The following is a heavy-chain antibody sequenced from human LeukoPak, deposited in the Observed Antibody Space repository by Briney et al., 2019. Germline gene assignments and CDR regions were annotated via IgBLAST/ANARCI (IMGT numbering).Heavy chain of an antibody. Sequence: SVKVSCKASGGTISSYAISWVRQAPGQGLEWMGRIIPIFGTANYAQKFQGRVTITTDESTSTAYMELSSLRSEDTAVYYCARGSGYYYGSYYFDYWGQGTLVTVSS. CDR1: GGTISSYA. CDR2: IIPIFGTA. J-gene: IGHJ4*02. CDR3: ARGSGYYYGSYYFDY. D-gene: IGHD3-22*01. V-gene: IGHV1-69*05.